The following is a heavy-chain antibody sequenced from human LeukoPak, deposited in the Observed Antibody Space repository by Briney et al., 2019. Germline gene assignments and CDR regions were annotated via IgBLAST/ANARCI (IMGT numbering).Heavy chain of an antibody. CDR1: GGSISSGGYY. CDR3: AREHCSGGSCYTPY. Sequence: SQTLSLTCNVSGGSISSGGYYWSWIRQHPGKGLEWIGYIYYSGSTYYNPSLKSRVTISVDTSKNQFSLKLSSVTAADTAVYYCAREHCSGGSCYTPYWGQGTLVTVSS. CDR2: IYYSGST. J-gene: IGHJ4*02. V-gene: IGHV4-31*03. D-gene: IGHD2-15*01.